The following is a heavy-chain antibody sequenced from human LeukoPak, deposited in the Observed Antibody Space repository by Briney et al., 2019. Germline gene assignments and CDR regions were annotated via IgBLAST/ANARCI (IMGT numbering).Heavy chain of an antibody. Sequence: SETLSLTCTVSGGSISSYYWSWLRQPPGKGLEWIGYIYYGGSTHSNPSLTSRVTISVDTSKNQFSLKGRSVTAAETAVYYCARHGSDWSFDYWGQGVLVTVSS. CDR1: GGSISSYY. D-gene: IGHD6-19*01. CDR3: ARHGSDWSFDY. CDR2: IYYGGST. V-gene: IGHV4-59*01. J-gene: IGHJ4*02.